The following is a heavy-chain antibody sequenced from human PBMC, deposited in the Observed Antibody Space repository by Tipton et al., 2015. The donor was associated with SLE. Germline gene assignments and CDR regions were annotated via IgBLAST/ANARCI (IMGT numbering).Heavy chain of an antibody. CDR1: GFTFSDYY. Sequence: GSLRLSCEASGFTFSDYYMNWIRQAPGKGLEWISYISERGGIIYDADSVKGRFTVSRDNAKNSLYLQMNNLRAEDTAVYYCARAVPRSDFPFDYWGQGTLVTVSS. V-gene: IGHV3-11*04. D-gene: IGHD6-25*01. CDR3: ARAVPRSDFPFDY. CDR2: ISERGGII. J-gene: IGHJ4*02.